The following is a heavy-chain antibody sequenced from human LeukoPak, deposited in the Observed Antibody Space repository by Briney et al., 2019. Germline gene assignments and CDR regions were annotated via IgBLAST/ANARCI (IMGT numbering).Heavy chain of an antibody. D-gene: IGHD1-7*01. V-gene: IGHV4-30-4*08. CDR1: GGSISSGDYY. Sequence: PSQTLSLTCTVSGGSISSGDYYWSWIRQPPGKGLEWIGYIYYSGSTYYNPSLKSRVTISVDTSKNQFSLKLSSVTAADTAVYYCARGRDNWNWGAFDIWGQGTMVTVSS. CDR3: ARGRDNWNWGAFDI. CDR2: IYYSGST. J-gene: IGHJ3*02.